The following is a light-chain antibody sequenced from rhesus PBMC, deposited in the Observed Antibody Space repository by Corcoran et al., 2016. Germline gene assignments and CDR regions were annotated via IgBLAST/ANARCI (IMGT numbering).Light chain of an antibody. Sequence: EIVMTQSPATLSLSPGERVTLSCRASQSVSSNLAWYQQKPGQAPRLLIYYASNRATGIPDRFSGSGSGTDFTLTISSLEPEDVGVYYCQQYNNWNSFGQGTKVEIK. V-gene: IGKV3-35*01. CDR2: YAS. CDR3: QQYNNWNS. J-gene: IGKJ2*01. CDR1: QSVSSN.